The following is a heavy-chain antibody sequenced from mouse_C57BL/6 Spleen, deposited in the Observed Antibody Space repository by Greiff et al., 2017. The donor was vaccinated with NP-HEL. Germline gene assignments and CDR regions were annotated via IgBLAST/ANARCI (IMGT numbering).Heavy chain of an antibody. V-gene: IGHV3-6*01. CDR3: ARSPDYDYAMDY. D-gene: IGHD2-4*01. CDR2: ISYDGSN. J-gene: IGHJ4*01. CDR1: GYSITSGYY. Sequence: ESGPGLVKPSQSLSLTCSVTGYSITSGYYWNWIRQFPGNKLEWMGYISYDGSNNYNPSLKNRISITRDTSKNQFFLKLNSVTTEDTATYYCARSPDYDYAMDYWGQGTSVTVSS.